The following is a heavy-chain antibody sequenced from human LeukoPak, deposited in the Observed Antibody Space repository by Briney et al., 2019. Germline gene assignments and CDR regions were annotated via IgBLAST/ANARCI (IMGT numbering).Heavy chain of an antibody. CDR3: ARTVLPMVRGVIHPPRDYYYYYYMDV. V-gene: IGHV1-69*13. CDR2: IIPIFGTA. CDR1: GGTFSSYA. J-gene: IGHJ6*03. Sequence: GASVKVSCKASGGTFSSYAISWVRQAPGQGLEWMGGIIPIFGTANYAQKFQGRVTITADESTSTAYMELSSLRSEDTAVYYCARTVLPMVRGVIHPPRDYYYYYYMDVWGKGTTVTISS. D-gene: IGHD3-10*01.